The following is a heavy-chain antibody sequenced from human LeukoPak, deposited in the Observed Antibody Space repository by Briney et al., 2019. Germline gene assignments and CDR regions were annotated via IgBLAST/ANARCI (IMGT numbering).Heavy chain of an antibody. D-gene: IGHD3-9*01. CDR3: ARDWDYDILTGYSPEGY. V-gene: IGHV3-21*01. J-gene: IGHJ4*02. CDR1: GFTFSSYS. Sequence: PGGSLRLSCAASGFTFSSYSMNWVRQAPGKGLEWVSSSSSSSSYIYYADSVKGRFTISRYNAKNSLYLQMNSLRAEDTAVYYCARDWDYDILTGYSPEGYWGQGTLVTVSS. CDR2: SSSSSSYI.